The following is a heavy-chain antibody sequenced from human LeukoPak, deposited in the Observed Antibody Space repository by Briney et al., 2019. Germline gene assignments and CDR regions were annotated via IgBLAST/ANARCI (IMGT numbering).Heavy chain of an antibody. CDR1: GGSFSGYY. J-gene: IGHJ4*02. V-gene: IGHV4-34*01. Sequence: SETLSFTCAVYGGSFSGYYWSWIRQPPGKGLEWIGEINHSGSTNYNPSLKSRVTISVDTSKNQFSLKLSSVTAADTAVYYCARHALTSHDSSGYYGYFDYWGQGTLVTVSS. CDR2: INHSGST. CDR3: ARHALTSHDSSGYYGYFDY. D-gene: IGHD3-22*01.